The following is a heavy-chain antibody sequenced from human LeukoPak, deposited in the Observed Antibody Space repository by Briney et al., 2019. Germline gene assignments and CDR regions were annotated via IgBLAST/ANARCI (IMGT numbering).Heavy chain of an antibody. CDR1: GGSISSGGYS. Sequence: PSQTLSLTCTVSGGSISSGGYSWSWIRQPPGKGLEWIGYIYHSGSTYYNPSLKSRVTISVDRSKNQFSLKLSSVTAADTAVYYCASSIYGSGSYLGYWGQGTLVTVSS. J-gene: IGHJ4*02. CDR2: IYHSGST. V-gene: IGHV4-30-2*01. CDR3: ASSIYGSGSYLGY. D-gene: IGHD3-10*01.